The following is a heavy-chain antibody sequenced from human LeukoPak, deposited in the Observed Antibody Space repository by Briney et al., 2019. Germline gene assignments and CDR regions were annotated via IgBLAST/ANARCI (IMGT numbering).Heavy chain of an antibody. D-gene: IGHD5-24*01. CDR3: ARHGFRGDGYNWATNWFDP. CDR1: GGSISSYY. J-gene: IGHJ5*02. Sequence: SETLSLTCTVSGGSISSYYWSWIRQPPGKGLEWIGYIYYSGSTNYDPSLKSRVTISVDTSKNQFSLKLSSVTAADTAVYYCARHGFRGDGYNWATNWFDPWGQGTLVTVSS. V-gene: IGHV4-59*08. CDR2: IYYSGST.